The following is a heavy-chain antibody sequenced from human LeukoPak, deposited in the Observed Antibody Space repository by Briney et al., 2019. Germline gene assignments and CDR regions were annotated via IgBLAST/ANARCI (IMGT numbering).Heavy chain of an antibody. CDR1: GFIFSSYS. Sequence: GGSLRLSCAVSGFIFSSYSMNWVRQAPGKGLEWVSYISSSSSTIYYADSVKGRFTISRDNAKNSLYLQMNSLRAEDTAVYYCARAPPREYCSGGSCYYYYYYMDVWGKGTTVTISS. D-gene: IGHD2-15*01. CDR2: ISSSSSTI. V-gene: IGHV3-48*04. CDR3: ARAPPREYCSGGSCYYYYYYMDV. J-gene: IGHJ6*03.